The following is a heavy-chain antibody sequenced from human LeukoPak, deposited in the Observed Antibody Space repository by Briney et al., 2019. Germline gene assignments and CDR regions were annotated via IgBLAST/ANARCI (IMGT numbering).Heavy chain of an antibody. V-gene: IGHV4-59*08. CDR1: GGSISSYY. Sequence: SETLSLTCTVSGGSISSYYWSWIRQPPGKGLEWIGYIYYSGSTNYNPSLKSRVTIPVDTSKNQFSLKLSSVTAADTAVYYCARLRRDSSSWTYYFDYWGQGTLVTVSS. J-gene: IGHJ4*02. CDR3: ARLRRDSSSWTYYFDY. D-gene: IGHD6-13*01. CDR2: IYYSGST.